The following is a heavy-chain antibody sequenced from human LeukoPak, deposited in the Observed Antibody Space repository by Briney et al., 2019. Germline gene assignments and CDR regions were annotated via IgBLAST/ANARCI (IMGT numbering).Heavy chain of an antibody. CDR3: ARDQGYDSSGYYYAFDY. D-gene: IGHD3-22*01. CDR2: INPNSGGT. V-gene: IGHV1-2*02. Sequence: ASVKVSCKASGYTFTGYYMHWVRQAPGQGLEWMGWINPNSGGTNYAQKLQGRVTMTTDTSTSTAYMELRSLRSDDTAVYYCARDQGYDSSGYYYAFDYWGQGTLVTVSS. CDR1: GYTFTGYY. J-gene: IGHJ4*02.